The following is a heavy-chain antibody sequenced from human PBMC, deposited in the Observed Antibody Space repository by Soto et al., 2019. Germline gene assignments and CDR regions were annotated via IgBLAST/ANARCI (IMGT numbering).Heavy chain of an antibody. V-gene: IGHV3-64*01. Sequence: GGSLRLSCAASGFTFSSYAMHWVRQAPGKGLEYVSAISSNGGSTYYANSVKGRFTISRDNSKNTLYLQMGSLRAEVMAVYYRARGHDFTNAFDIWGQGTMVTVSS. CDR3: ARGHDFTNAFDI. D-gene: IGHD2-21*02. J-gene: IGHJ3*02. CDR1: GFTFSSYA. CDR2: ISSNGGST.